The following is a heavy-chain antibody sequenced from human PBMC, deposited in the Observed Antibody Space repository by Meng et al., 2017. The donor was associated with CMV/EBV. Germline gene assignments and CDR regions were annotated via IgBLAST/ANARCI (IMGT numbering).Heavy chain of an antibody. CDR3: ARGTNYVWGSYRWGWFDP. CDR1: GYTFTGYY. D-gene: IGHD3-16*02. V-gene: IGHV1-2*02. Sequence: QVQLVQSGAEVKKPGASVKVSCXASGYTFTGYYMHWVRQAPGQGLEWMGWINPNSGGTNYAQKFQGRVTMTRDTSISTAYMELSRLRSDDTAVYYCARGTNYVWGSYRWGWFDPWGQGTLVTVSS. CDR2: INPNSGGT. J-gene: IGHJ5*02.